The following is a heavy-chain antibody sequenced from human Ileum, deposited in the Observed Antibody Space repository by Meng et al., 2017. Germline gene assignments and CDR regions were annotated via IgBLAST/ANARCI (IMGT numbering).Heavy chain of an antibody. CDR2: IHYSGST. CDR1: GDSFTDYY. V-gene: IGHV4-34*01. J-gene: IGHJ4*02. CDR3: ARGTGGGSIFD. Sequence: QLQLRQWGAGMLKPSETLSLTCTVYGDSFTDYYWNWIRQSPGKGLEWIGEIHYSGSTSYNPSLESRVTISVDTSKKQFSLKLSSVTAADTAVYYCARGTGGGSIFDWGQGTLVTVSS. D-gene: IGHD2-15*01.